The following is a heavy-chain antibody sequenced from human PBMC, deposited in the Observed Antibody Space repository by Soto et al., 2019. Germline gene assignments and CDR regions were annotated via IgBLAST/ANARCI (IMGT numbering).Heavy chain of an antibody. CDR1: GFTFSSYA. Sequence: GGSLRLSCAASGFTFSSYAMSWVRQAPGKGLEWVSAISGSGGSTCYADSVKGRFTISRDNSKNTLYLQMNSLRAEDTAVYYCAKAGGYDYNGNAFDIWGQGTMVTVSS. V-gene: IGHV3-23*01. D-gene: IGHD5-12*01. CDR3: AKAGGYDYNGNAFDI. CDR2: ISGSGGST. J-gene: IGHJ3*02.